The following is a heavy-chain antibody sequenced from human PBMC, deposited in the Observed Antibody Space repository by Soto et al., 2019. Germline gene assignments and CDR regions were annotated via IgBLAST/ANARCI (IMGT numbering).Heavy chain of an antibody. Sequence: QVQLVQSGAEVKKPGASVKVSCKASGYTFTAYHMHWVRQAPGQGLEWMGWINPNTGGTNYAQNFQGRVTMTRDTSINTAYMELSRLTSDDTAVYYCAAMVFTPLYYYYGVDVWGQGTTVAVSS. CDR1: GYTFTAYH. CDR2: INPNTGGT. J-gene: IGHJ6*02. V-gene: IGHV1-2*02. D-gene: IGHD3-10*01. CDR3: AAMVFTPLYYYYGVDV.